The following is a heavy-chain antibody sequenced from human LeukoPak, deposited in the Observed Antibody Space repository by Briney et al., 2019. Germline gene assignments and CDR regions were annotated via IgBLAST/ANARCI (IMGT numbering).Heavy chain of an antibody. J-gene: IGHJ4*02. CDR1: GFTFSSYA. CDR2: ISGSGGST. V-gene: IGHV3-23*01. Sequence: GGSLRLSCAASGFTFSSYAMSWVRQAPGKGLEWVSAISGSGGSTYYADSVKGRFTISRDNSKNTLYLQMNSLRAEDTAVYYCAKDSPGWEQQLIPVDYWGQGTLVTVSS. CDR3: AKDSPGWEQQLIPVDY. D-gene: IGHD6-13*01.